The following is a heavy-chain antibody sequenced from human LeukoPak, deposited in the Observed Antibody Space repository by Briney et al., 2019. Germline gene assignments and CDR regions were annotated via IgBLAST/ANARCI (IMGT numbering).Heavy chain of an antibody. V-gene: IGHV3-23*01. D-gene: IGHD5-18*01. CDR3: AKDLLYSGVDTAVPKLYLHTFDS. CDR1: GFTFSSYA. J-gene: IGHJ4*02. Sequence: PGGSLRLSCAASGFTFSSYAMSWVRQAPGKGLEWVSAISGSGGSTYYADSVKGRFTISRDNSKNTLYLQMNSLRAEDTAVYYCAKDLLYSGVDTAVPKLYLHTFDSWGQGTLVTVSS. CDR2: ISGSGGST.